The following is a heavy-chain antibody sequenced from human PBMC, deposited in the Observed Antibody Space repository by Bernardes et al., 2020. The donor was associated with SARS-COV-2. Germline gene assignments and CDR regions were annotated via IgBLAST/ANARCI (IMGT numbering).Heavy chain of an antibody. CDR2: INSDGSST. Sequence: GGSLRLSCAASGFTFSSYWMHWVRQAPGKGLVWVSRINSDGSSTSYADSVKGRFTISRDNAKNTLYLHMNSLRAEDTAVYYCAREVVCSSTSCADYWGQGTLVTVSS. J-gene: IGHJ4*02. D-gene: IGHD2-2*01. CDR1: GFTFSSYW. V-gene: IGHV3-74*01. CDR3: AREVVCSSTSCADY.